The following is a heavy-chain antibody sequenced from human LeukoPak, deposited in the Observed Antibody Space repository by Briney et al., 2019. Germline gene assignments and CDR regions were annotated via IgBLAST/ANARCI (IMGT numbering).Heavy chain of an antibody. J-gene: IGHJ6*02. V-gene: IGHV3-30*18. CDR1: GFTFSSYG. CDR3: AKGSYSLAYGMDV. D-gene: IGHD2-21*01. Sequence: GSLRLSCAASGFTFSSYGMHWVRQAPGKGLEWVAVISYDGSNKYYADSVKGRFTISRDNSKNTLYLQMNSLRAEDTAVYYCAKGSYSLAYGMDVWGQGTTVTVSS. CDR2: ISYDGSNK.